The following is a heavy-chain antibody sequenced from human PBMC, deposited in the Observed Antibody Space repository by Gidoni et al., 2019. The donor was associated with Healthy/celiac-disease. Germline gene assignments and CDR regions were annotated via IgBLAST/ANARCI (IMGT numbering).Heavy chain of an antibody. V-gene: IGHV4-34*01. D-gene: IGHD4-17*01. J-gene: IGHJ3*02. CDR1: GWSFSAYY. CDR3: ARGQRATVGPGAFDI. CDR2: ISHSGST. Sequence: QVQLQQWGAGLLKPSETLSLTCAVYGWSFSAYYWSWLRQPPGKGLEWIGEISHSGSTNYNPSLKSRVTISVDTSKNQFSLKLSSVIAADTAVYYCARGQRATVGPGAFDIWGQGTMVTVSS.